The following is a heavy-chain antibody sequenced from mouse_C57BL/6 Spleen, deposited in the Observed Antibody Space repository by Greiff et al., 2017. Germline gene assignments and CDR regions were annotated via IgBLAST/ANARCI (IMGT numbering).Heavy chain of an antibody. CDR2: INSDGGST. CDR3: ASGGDYGAMDY. D-gene: IGHD2-4*01. Sequence: EVMLVESGGGLVQPGESLKLSCESNEYEFPSHDMSWVRKTPEKRLELVAAINSDGGSTYYPDTMEGRFIISRDNTKKTLYLQMSSLRSEDTALYYCASGGDYGAMDYWGQGTSVTVSS. CDR1: EYEFPSHD. J-gene: IGHJ4*01. V-gene: IGHV5-2*01.